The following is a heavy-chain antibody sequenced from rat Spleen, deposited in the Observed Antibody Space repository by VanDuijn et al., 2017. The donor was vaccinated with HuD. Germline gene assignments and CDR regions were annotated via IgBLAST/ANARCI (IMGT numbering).Heavy chain of an antibody. J-gene: IGHJ2*01. CDR1: GFTFSDYY. CDR2: MSYDGGSS. Sequence: EVQLVESGGGLVQPGRSLKLSCVASGFTFSDYYMAWVRQAPTQGLEWVASMSYDGGSSYYRDSVKDRFTISRDNAKSTLHLEMDSLRSEDMATYYCTTDLAGQPDYWGQGVMVTVSS. V-gene: IGHV5-20*01. D-gene: IGHD5-1*01. CDR3: TTDLAGQPDY.